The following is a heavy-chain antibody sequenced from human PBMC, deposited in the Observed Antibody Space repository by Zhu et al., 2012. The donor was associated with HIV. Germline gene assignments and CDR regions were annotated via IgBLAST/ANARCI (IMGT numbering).Heavy chain of an antibody. CDR2: VYYSGSA. CDR3: ARETCSAGSCYSDS. Sequence: QVQLQQSGPRLVKPSETLSLTCAVSDYSLSTGYYWGWIRQPPGKRLEWIGAVYYSGSAYYNPSLKSRVTLSVDTSKNQFSLNPRSVTAADTAVYYCARETCSAGSCYSDSWGQGTLVTVSS. V-gene: IGHV4-38-2*02. J-gene: IGHJ4*02. CDR1: DYSLSTGYY. D-gene: IGHD2-15*01.